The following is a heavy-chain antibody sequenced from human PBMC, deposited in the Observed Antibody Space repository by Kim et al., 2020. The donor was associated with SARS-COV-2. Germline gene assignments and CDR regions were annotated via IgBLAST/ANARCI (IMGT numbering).Heavy chain of an antibody. CDR3: AKSQYSGYDCCDY. J-gene: IGHJ4*02. CDR1: GFTFSSYA. V-gene: IGHV3-33*06. CDR2: IWYDGSNK. Sequence: GGSLRLSCAASGFTFSSYAMHWVRQAPGKGLEWVAVIWYDGSNKYYADSVKGRFTISRDNSKNTLYLQMNSLRAEDTAVYYCAKSQYSGYDCCDYWGQGTLVTVSS. D-gene: IGHD5-12*01.